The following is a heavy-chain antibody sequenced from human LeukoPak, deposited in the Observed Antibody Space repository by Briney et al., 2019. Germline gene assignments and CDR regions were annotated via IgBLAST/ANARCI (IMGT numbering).Heavy chain of an antibody. CDR1: GFTFSDYS. Sequence: SGGSLRLSCAASGFTFSDYSINWVRQAPGKGLEWVSFISSRSGSIYYADSVKGRFTISRDNAKKSLYLQMNSLRDEDTAVYYCARVGYDILTGFHYWGQGTLVTVSS. CDR3: ARVGYDILTGFHY. CDR2: ISSRSGSI. D-gene: IGHD3-9*01. V-gene: IGHV3-48*02. J-gene: IGHJ4*02.